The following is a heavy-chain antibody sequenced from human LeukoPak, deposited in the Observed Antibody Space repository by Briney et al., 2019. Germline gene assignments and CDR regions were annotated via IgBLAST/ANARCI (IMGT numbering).Heavy chain of an antibody. CDR1: GFTFDDYA. D-gene: IGHD3-16*01. Sequence: GGSLRLSCAASGFTFDDYAMHWVRQAPGKGLEWVSGISWNSGSIGYADSVKGRFTISRDNAKNSLYLQMNSLRAEDTALYYCAKASYYDHVYCPDYWGQGTLVTVSS. V-gene: IGHV3-9*01. CDR3: AKASYYDHVYCPDY. CDR2: ISWNSGSI. J-gene: IGHJ4*02.